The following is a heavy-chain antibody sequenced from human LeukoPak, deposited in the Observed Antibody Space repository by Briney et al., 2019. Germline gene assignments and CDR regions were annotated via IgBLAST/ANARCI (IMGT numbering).Heavy chain of an antibody. D-gene: IGHD1-26*01. CDR3: ARSPYYLSGIVGATFDY. V-gene: IGHV4-39*01. Sequence: TSETLSLTCTVSGGSISSSSYYWGWIRQPPGKGLEWIGSLYYSGITYYNPSLKSRITISVDTSKNQFSLKLSSVTAADTAVYYCARSPYYLSGIVGATFDYWGQGTLVTVSS. CDR1: GGSISSSSYY. CDR2: LYYSGIT. J-gene: IGHJ4*02.